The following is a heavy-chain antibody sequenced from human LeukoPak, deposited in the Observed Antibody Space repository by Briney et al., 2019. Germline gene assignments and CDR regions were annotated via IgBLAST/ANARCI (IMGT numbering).Heavy chain of an antibody. Sequence: SETLSLTCAVYGGSFSGYYWSWIRQPPGKGLEWIGEINHSGSTNYNPSLKSRVTISVDTSKNQFSLKLSSVTAADTAVYYCARGNWGDYGDYRDYYYYGMDVWGQGTTVTVSS. V-gene: IGHV4-34*01. CDR1: GGSFSGYY. D-gene: IGHD4-17*01. CDR2: INHSGST. J-gene: IGHJ6*02. CDR3: ARGNWGDYGDYRDYYYYGMDV.